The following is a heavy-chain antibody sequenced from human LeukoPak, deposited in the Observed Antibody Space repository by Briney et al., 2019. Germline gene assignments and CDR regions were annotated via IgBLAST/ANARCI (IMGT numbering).Heavy chain of an antibody. J-gene: IGHJ3*02. V-gene: IGHV3-23*01. Sequence: PGGSLRLSCVASGFTFSSYAMTWVRQAPGKGLEWVSSSCDNTRYADSVKGRFTMSRDNSKNTLDLQMNGLRAEDTAVYYCAKSWRYYDTSNYYAFDIWGQGTMVTVSS. CDR1: GFTFSSYA. CDR2: SCDNT. CDR3: AKSWRYYDTSNYYAFDI. D-gene: IGHD3-22*01.